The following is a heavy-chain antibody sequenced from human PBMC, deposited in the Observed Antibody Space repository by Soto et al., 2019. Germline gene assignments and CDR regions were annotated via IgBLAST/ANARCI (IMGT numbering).Heavy chain of an antibody. J-gene: IGHJ4*02. D-gene: IGHD1-26*01. CDR2: ITPIFGTA. CDR1: GSTFSSYS. CDR3: ARDGGRHCGGIDY. Sequence: QVQLVQSGAEVKKPGSSVKVSCKASGSTFSSYSINWVRQAPGQGLEWMGEITPIFGTANYAQKSQGRVTITADESTSTAYMELSSLRSEDTAVYYCARDGGRHCGGIDYWGQGTLVTVSS. V-gene: IGHV1-69*01.